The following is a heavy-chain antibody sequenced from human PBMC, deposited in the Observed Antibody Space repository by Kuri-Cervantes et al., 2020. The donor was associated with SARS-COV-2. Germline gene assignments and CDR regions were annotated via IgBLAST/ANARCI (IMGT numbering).Heavy chain of an antibody. CDR1: GFAFSSYA. Sequence: GGSLRLSCAASGFAFSSYAMSWVRQAPGKGLEWVSAISGSGGSTYYADSVKGRFTISRDNSNNTLYLQMNSLRAEDTAVYYCARDGYNFIPFDYWGQGILVTVSS. J-gene: IGHJ4*02. CDR3: ARDGYNFIPFDY. D-gene: IGHD5-24*01. V-gene: IGHV3-23*01. CDR2: ISGSGGST.